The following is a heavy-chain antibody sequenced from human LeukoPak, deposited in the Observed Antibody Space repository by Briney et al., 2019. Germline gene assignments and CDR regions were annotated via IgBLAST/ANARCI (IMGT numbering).Heavy chain of an antibody. CDR3: ARGEIYNTGWYPLDY. CDR1: GFTFSSYW. Sequence: GGTLRLSCAASGFTFSSYWMHWVRQAPGKGLVWVSHINPDGSGTSYADSVRGRFTISRDNAKNTLYLQMNSLRADDTAVYFCARGEIYNTGWYPLDYWGQGALVTVSS. V-gene: IGHV3-74*01. D-gene: IGHD6-19*01. CDR2: INPDGSGT. J-gene: IGHJ4*02.